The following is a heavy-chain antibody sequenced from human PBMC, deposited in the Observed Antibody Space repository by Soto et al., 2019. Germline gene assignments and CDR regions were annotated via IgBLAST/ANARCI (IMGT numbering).Heavy chain of an antibody. V-gene: IGHV3-15*07. CDR2: IKSKTDGGTT. D-gene: IGHD3-3*01. Sequence: GGSLRLSCAASGFTFSNAWVNWVRQAPGKGLEWVGRIKSKTDGGTTDYAAPVKGRFTISRDDSKNTLYLQMNSLKTEDTAVYYCTTRRYDFWSGYYIGPDAFDIWGQGTMVTVSS. CDR3: TTRRYDFWSGYYIGPDAFDI. J-gene: IGHJ3*02. CDR1: GFTFSNAW.